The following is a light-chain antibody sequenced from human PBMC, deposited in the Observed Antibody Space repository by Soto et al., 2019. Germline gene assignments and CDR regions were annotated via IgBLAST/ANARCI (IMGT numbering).Light chain of an antibody. J-gene: IGKJ4*01. CDR3: QQSSSSPLP. CDR1: ESISSY. CDR2: AAS. V-gene: IGKV1-39*01. Sequence: DIQMTQSPSSLSASVGDRVTITCRASESISSYLNWYQQKAGRAPKVLIYAASTLESGVPARFSGSGSGTDLTLTISNLQPDDFATYYCQQSSSSPLPFGGGTKVEI.